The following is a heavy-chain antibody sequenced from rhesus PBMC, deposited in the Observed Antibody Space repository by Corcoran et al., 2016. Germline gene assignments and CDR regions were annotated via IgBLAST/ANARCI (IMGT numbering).Heavy chain of an antibody. CDR3: AKRGATEGGIDY. Sequence: EVQLVESGGGLVQPGGSLRLSCAASGFTFSSYGMSWVRQAPGKGLEWVSYISNGGGSTYYAYSVKGRFNISRYNSKNTLSLQMNSLRAEDTAVYYCAKRGATEGGIDYWGQGVLVTVSS. CDR2: ISNGGGST. CDR1: GFTFSSYG. D-gene: IGHD1-26*01. V-gene: IGHV3S5*01. J-gene: IGHJ4*01.